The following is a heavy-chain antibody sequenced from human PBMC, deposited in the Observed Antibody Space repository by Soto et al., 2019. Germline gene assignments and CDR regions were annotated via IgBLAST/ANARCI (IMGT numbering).Heavy chain of an antibody. Sequence: QVQLQESGPGLVKPSETLSLTCTVSGGSISSYYWSWIRQPPGKGLEWIGYIYYSGSTNYNPSLKSRVTISVDTSNNQCSLKLSSVTAADTAGYYCARADYYDGMDVWGQGTTVTVSS. CDR2: IYYSGST. V-gene: IGHV4-59*01. J-gene: IGHJ6*02. CDR3: ARADYYDGMDV. CDR1: GGSISSYY.